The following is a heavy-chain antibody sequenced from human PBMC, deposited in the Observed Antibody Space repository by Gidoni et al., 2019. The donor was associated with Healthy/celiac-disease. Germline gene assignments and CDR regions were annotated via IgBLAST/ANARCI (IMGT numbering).Heavy chain of an antibody. CDR2: ISGSGGST. CDR3: AKARRIVVVITFFDD. D-gene: IGHD3-22*01. CDR1: GLTFRSYA. Sequence: EVPLLESGGGLVQPGGPLRLSCAASGLTFRSYAMSWVRQAPGKGLEWVSAISGSGGSTYYADSVKGRFTISRDNSKNTLYLQMNSLRAEDTAVYDCAKARRIVVVITFFDDWGQGTLVNVSS. J-gene: IGHJ4*02. V-gene: IGHV3-23*01.